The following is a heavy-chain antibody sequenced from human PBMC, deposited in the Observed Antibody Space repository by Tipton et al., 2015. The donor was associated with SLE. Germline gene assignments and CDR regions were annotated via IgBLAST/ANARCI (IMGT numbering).Heavy chain of an antibody. J-gene: IGHJ4*02. CDR2: TYYRSKWFN. CDR3: ARTCSGGCCYSFDS. V-gene: IGHV6-1*01. Sequence: GLVKPSRTLSLTCVISGDSVSSNNAAWNWIRQSPSRGLEWLGRTYYRSKWFNNYAVSVQSRITFNSDTSKNQFSLQLNSVTPEDTAVFYRARTCSGGCCYSFDSWGQGALVTVSS. CDR1: GDSVSSNNAA. D-gene: IGHD2-15*01.